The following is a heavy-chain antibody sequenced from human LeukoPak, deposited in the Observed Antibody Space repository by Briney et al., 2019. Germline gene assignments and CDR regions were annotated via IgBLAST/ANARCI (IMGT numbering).Heavy chain of an antibody. CDR3: ARDPRPDGYNWYYYMDV. CDR2: INLNSGGA. CDR1: GYTFTGYY. J-gene: IGHJ6*03. Sequence: ASVKVSCKASGYTFTGYYMHRVRRAPGQGLKWMGRINLNSGGADYAQKFQGRVTMTRDTSISTASMEQSRLRSDETAVYYCARDPRPDGYNWYYYMDVWGKGTTVTVSS. V-gene: IGHV1-2*06. D-gene: IGHD5-24*01.